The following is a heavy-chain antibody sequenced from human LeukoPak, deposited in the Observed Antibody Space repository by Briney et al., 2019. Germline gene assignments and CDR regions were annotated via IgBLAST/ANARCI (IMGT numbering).Heavy chain of an antibody. CDR1: GFTFSSYG. J-gene: IGHJ4*02. D-gene: IGHD2-21*01. V-gene: IGHV3-30*03. CDR2: ISYDGSNK. CDR3: ATEKGDSPDY. Sequence: PGRSLRLSCAASGFTFSSYGMHWVRQAPGKGLEWVAVISYDGSNKYYADSVKGRFTISRDNPKNTLYLQMNSLRAEDTAVYYCATEKGDSPDYWGQGTLVTVSS.